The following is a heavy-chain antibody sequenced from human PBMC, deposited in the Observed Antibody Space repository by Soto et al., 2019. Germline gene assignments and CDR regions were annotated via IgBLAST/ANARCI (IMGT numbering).Heavy chain of an antibody. Sequence: GGSLRLSCTGSGFTFSNYAMNWVRQAPGKALEWVSAINGGGENTFYADPVKGRFTISRDNFKKTLYLQMSSLRDEATAVYYWATVAIIGRSRFHNCGRGTMVAVSS. CDR2: INGGGENT. CDR1: GFTFSNYA. V-gene: IGHV3-23*01. J-gene: IGHJ4*02. D-gene: IGHD5-12*01. CDR3: ATVAIIGRSRFHN.